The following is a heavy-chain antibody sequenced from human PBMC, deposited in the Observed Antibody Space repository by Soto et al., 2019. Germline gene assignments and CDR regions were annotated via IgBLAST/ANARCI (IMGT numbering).Heavy chain of an antibody. CDR1: GESVTLYQ. Sequence: QVQLQASGPGLLKPSETLSLTCTVSGESVTLYQWSWIRQPAGKGLEWIGRISASGSADYSPSLKSRVTMSMDTSNNQFSLRLTSVTAADTAVYYCARSPYSTTSKVWFDPWGQGTLVTVSP. CDR3: ARSPYSTTSKVWFDP. CDR2: ISASGSA. V-gene: IGHV4-4*07. J-gene: IGHJ5*02. D-gene: IGHD6-13*01.